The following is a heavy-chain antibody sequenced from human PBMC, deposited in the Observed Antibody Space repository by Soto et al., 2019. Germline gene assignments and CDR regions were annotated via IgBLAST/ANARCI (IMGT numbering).Heavy chain of an antibody. D-gene: IGHD6-13*01. Sequence: ASVKVSCKASGYTFTSYAMHWVRQAPGQRLEWMGWINAYNGNTKYAQKLQGRVTMTTDTSTSTAYMELRSLRSDDTAVYYCARDPGNSSSWYSYYYGMDVWGQGTTVTVSS. J-gene: IGHJ6*02. V-gene: IGHV1-3*01. CDR2: INAYNGNT. CDR1: GYTFTSYA. CDR3: ARDPGNSSSWYSYYYGMDV.